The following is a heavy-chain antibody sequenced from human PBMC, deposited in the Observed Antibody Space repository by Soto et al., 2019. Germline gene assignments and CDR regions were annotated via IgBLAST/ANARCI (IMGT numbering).Heavy chain of an antibody. CDR3: ARARAMVRGVIITPFGY. D-gene: IGHD3-10*01. CDR2: ISNSGSTI. Sequence: LRLSCAASGFTFSSYEMNWVRQAPGKGLEWVSYISNSGSTIYYADSVKGRFTISRDNAKNSLYLQMNSLRAEDTAVYYCARARAMVRGVIITPFGYWGQGTLVTVSS. CDR1: GFTFSSYE. J-gene: IGHJ4*02. V-gene: IGHV3-48*03.